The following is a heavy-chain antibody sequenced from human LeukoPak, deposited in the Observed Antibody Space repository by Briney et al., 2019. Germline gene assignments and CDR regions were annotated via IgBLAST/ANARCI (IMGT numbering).Heavy chain of an antibody. V-gene: IGHV4-59*08. Sequence: SETLSLTCTVSGGSISSYYWSWIRQPPGKGLEWIGYTYYSGSTNYNPSLKSRVTISLDTSKNQFSLKLSSVTAADTAVYYCARLGGSGGRLFDYWGQGTLVTVSS. J-gene: IGHJ4*02. CDR1: GGSISSYY. CDR2: TYYSGST. CDR3: ARLGGSGGRLFDY. D-gene: IGHD3-10*01.